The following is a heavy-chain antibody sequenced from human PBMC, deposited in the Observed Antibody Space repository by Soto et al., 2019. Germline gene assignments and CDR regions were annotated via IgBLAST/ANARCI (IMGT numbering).Heavy chain of an antibody. CDR3: AADPLYDFWSGEVWFDP. CDR1: GFTFTSSA. V-gene: IGHV1-58*01. J-gene: IGHJ5*02. Sequence: GASVNVSCKASGFTFTSSAVQWVRQARGQRLEWIGWIVVGSGNTNYAQKFQERVTITRDMSTSTAYMELSSLRSEDTAVYYCAADPLYDFWSGEVWFDPWGREPWSPSPQ. D-gene: IGHD3-3*01. CDR2: IVVGSGNT.